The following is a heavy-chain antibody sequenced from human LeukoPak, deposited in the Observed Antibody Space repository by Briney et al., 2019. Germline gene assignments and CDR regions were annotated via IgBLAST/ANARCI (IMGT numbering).Heavy chain of an antibody. J-gene: IGHJ4*02. V-gene: IGHV3-7*01. D-gene: IGHD3-10*01. CDR2: IKQDGSEK. Sequence: GGPLTLFCAACGYTFSTYWMSWLRHSRGEGREGVANIKQDGSEKNYVESVKGRFTISRDNAKNSLYLQTNSLRAEDTAVYYCARAGQEWFGELGFDQWGQGTLVIVSS. CDR1: GYTFSTYW. CDR3: ARAGQEWFGELGFDQ.